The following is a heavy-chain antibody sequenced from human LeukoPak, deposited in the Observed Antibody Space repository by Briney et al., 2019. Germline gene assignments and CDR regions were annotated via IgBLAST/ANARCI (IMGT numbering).Heavy chain of an antibody. J-gene: IGHJ5*02. Sequence: GGSLRLSCAASGFTFSSYGMHWVRQAPGKGLEWVAVISYDGSNKYYADSVKGRFTISRDNSKNTLYLQMNSLRAEDTAVYYCAKDLNYYDSSGYYNWFDPWGQGTLVTVSS. D-gene: IGHD3-22*01. CDR3: AKDLNYYDSSGYYNWFDP. CDR2: ISYDGSNK. CDR1: GFTFSSYG. V-gene: IGHV3-30*18.